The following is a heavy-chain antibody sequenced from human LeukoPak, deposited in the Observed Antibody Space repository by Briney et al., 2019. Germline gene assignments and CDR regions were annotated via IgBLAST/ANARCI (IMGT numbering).Heavy chain of an antibody. D-gene: IGHD3-9*01. J-gene: IGHJ3*02. CDR1: GGSISSYY. Sequence: PSETLSLTCTVSGGSISSYYWSWIRQPPGKGLEWIGYIYYSGSTNYNPSLKSRVTISVDTSKNQFSLKLSSVTAADTAVYYCARGGGFRELRYFDWLLPHAFDIWGQGTMVTVSS. V-gene: IGHV4-59*12. CDR3: ARGGGFRELRYFDWLLPHAFDI. CDR2: IYYSGST.